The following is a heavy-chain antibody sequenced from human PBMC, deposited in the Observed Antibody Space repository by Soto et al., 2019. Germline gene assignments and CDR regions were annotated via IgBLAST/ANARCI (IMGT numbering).Heavy chain of an antibody. Sequence: SETLSLTCTVSGGSISSSSYFWAWIRQPPGKGLEWVGYIYYSGSTYYNPSLKSRVTISVDTSRNQFSLKLSSVTAADTAVYYCARERPDGSRLDPWGQGTLVTVSS. J-gene: IGHJ5*02. CDR1: GGSISSSSYF. V-gene: IGHV4-30-4*08. CDR3: ARERPDGSRLDP. D-gene: IGHD6-13*01. CDR2: IYYSGST.